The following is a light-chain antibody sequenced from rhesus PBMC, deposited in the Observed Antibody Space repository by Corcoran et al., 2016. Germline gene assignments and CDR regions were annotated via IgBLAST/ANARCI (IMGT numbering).Light chain of an antibody. CDR3: TSYAGRNTFI. J-gene: IGLJ1*01. CDR2: DVS. Sequence: QAALTQPPSVSGSPGQSVTISCTGTSSDVGGYNYVSWYQQHPGKAPKVMIYDVSKRPSGVSDRFSGSKSGNTASLTISGLQAEDEADYYCTSYAGRNTFIFGAGTRLTVL. V-gene: IGLV2-23*01. CDR1: SSDVGGYNY.